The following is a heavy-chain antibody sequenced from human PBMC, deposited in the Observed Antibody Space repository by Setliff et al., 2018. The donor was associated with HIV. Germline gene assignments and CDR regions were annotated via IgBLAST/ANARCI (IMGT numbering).Heavy chain of an antibody. CDR2: MKYDGTEI. J-gene: IGHJ3*01. D-gene: IGHD3-9*01. CDR3: VREGEYFDAIGHYLVRRFFDL. Sequence: AGGSLRLSCAASGFTFSSYSMNWVRQAPGKGLEWVANMKYDGTEIYYVDAVKGRFTISRDNAKKSVFLHMNSLRGEDTAVYYCVREGEYFDAIGHYLVRRFFDLWGQGTMVTVSS. V-gene: IGHV3-7*01. CDR1: GFTFSSYS.